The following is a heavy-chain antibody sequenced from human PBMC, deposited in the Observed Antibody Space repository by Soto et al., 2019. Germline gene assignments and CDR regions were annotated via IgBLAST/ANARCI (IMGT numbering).Heavy chain of an antibody. CDR2: IWYDGSNK. J-gene: IGHJ6*02. Sequence: SLRLSCAASGFTFSSYAMHWVSQAPGKGLEWVAVIWYDGSNKYYADSVKGRFTISRDNSKNTLYMQMNSLRAEDTAVYYCAREIGAYYYYYGMDVWGQGTTVTVSS. V-gene: IGHV3-33*01. CDR1: GFTFSSYA. D-gene: IGHD3-16*01. CDR3: AREIGAYYYYYGMDV.